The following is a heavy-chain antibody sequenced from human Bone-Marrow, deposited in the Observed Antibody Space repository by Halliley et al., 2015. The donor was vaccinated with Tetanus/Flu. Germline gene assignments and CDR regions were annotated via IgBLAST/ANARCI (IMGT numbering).Heavy chain of an antibody. CDR1: GFTFSAHW. Sequence: SLRLSCATSGFTFSAHWMNWVRQAPGKGPEWVAIIKGDGSEKHYVDSVKGLFTISGDNSKSSLYLEMNRLRAEDTAVYYCGGGLWGENGRWGPGSRVSVSS. D-gene: IGHD3-16*01. CDR2: IKGDGSEK. V-gene: IGHV3-7*01. CDR3: GGGLWGENGR. J-gene: IGHJ1*01.